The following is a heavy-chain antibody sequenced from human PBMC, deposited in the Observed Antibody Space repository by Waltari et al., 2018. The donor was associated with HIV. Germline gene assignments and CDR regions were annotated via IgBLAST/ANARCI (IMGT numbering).Heavy chain of an antibody. Sequence: EVQLVESGGGLVQPGGSLRLSCAASGFTFSSYWMSWVGQAPGKGLEWVATIKQDGSEKYYVDSVKGRFTISRDNAKNSLYLQLNSLRAEDTAVYYCARDPAGYNSGWYNIYYYGMDVWGQGTTVTVSS. D-gene: IGHD6-19*01. V-gene: IGHV3-7*01. J-gene: IGHJ6*02. CDR3: ARDPAGYNSGWYNIYYYGMDV. CDR1: GFTFSSYW. CDR2: IKQDGSEK.